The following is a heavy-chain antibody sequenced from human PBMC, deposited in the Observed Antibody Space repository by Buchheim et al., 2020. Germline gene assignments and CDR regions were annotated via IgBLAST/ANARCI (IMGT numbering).Heavy chain of an antibody. V-gene: IGHV1-46*01. Sequence: QVQLVQSGAEVKKPGASVKVSCKASGYTFTSYYMHWVRQAPGQGLEWMGIINPSGGSTSYAQKFQGRVTMTRDTSTSTVYMELSSLRSDDTAVYYCARDQLVPNFYYYYYGMDVWGQGTT. CDR1: GYTFTSYY. CDR2: INPSGGST. CDR3: ARDQLVPNFYYYYYGMDV. D-gene: IGHD6-13*01. J-gene: IGHJ6*02.